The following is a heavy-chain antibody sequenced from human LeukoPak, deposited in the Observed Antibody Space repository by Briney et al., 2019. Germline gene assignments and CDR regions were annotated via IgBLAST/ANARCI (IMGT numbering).Heavy chain of an antibody. CDR1: GFTFSSYG. CDR3: ARDPTMVRGLTNWFDP. CDR2: ISYDGSNK. J-gene: IGHJ5*02. Sequence: GRSLRLSCAASGFTFSSYGMHWVRQAPGKGLEWVAVISYDGSNKYYADSVKGRFTISRDNSKNTLYLQMNSLRSEDTAVYYCARDPTMVRGLTNWFDPWGQGTLVTVSS. D-gene: IGHD3-10*01. V-gene: IGHV3-30*03.